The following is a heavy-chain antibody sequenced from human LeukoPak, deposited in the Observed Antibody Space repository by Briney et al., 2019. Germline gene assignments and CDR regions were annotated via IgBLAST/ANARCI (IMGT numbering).Heavy chain of an antibody. V-gene: IGHV1-2*02. CDR3: ALTGGALYDSIEDY. Sequence: VASVRVSCKASGYTFTGYYMHWVRQAPGQGLEWMGWINPNSGGTNYAQKFQGRVTMTRDTSISTAYMELSRLRSDDTAVYYCALTGGALYDSIEDYWGQGTLVTVSS. CDR1: GYTFTGYY. J-gene: IGHJ4*02. D-gene: IGHD3-22*01. CDR2: INPNSGGT.